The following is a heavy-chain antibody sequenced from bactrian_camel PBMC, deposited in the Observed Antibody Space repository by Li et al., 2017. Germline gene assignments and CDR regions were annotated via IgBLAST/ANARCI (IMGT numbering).Heavy chain of an antibody. Sequence: HVQLVESGGGSVQAGGSLNLSCVVDGYSFSTCGMGWYRRALGKERELVSSIRLDGLIVYADSVKGRFTISRDNAKNTVYLQLNSLQTEDMAWYYCGQRLDGATSLADTAYWGQGTQVTVS. CDR3: GQRLDGATSLADTAY. CDR1: GYSFSTCG. V-gene: IGHV3S53*01. D-gene: IGHD6*01. CDR2: IRLDGLI. J-gene: IGHJ4*01.